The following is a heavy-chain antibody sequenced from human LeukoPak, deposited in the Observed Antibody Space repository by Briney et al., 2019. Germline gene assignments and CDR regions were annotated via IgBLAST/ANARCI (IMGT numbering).Heavy chain of an antibody. CDR3: TTGGYRYGDDY. J-gene: IGHJ4*02. V-gene: IGHV3-33*01. CDR1: GFTFSNYG. Sequence: GRSLRLSCATSGFTFSNYGMHWVRQAPGKGLEWVAVIWHDGSNKYYADSVKGRFIISRDNSKNTLYLQMNSLKTEDTAVYYCTTGGYRYGDDYWGQGTLVTVSS. CDR2: IWHDGSNK. D-gene: IGHD5-18*01.